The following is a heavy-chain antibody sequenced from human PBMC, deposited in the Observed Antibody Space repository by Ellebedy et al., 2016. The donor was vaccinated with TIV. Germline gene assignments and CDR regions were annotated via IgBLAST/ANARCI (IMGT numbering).Heavy chain of an antibody. Sequence: GESLKISCAASEFAFETDWMTWVRQAPGKGLEWVANINQAGSDKSYVGSVKGLFTIFRDNAKSSLYLQMNSLRAEDTAVYYCARGGATSSRYWRNWGQGALVTVSS. CDR1: EFAFETDW. CDR3: ARGGATSSRYWRN. CDR2: INQAGSDK. J-gene: IGHJ4*02. V-gene: IGHV3-7*01. D-gene: IGHD2-2*01.